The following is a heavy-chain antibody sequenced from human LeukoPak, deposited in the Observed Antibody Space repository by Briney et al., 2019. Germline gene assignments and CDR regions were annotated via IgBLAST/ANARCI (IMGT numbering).Heavy chain of an antibody. CDR2: ISSSSTYI. V-gene: IGHV3-21*01. D-gene: IGHD6-13*01. Sequence: GGSLRLSCAASGFTFSTYEMNWVRQAPGKGLEWGSSISSSSTYIYYADSVKGRFTISRDNAKNSLYLQMNSLRAGDTAVYYCARDPQGYSSSWFDYWGQGTLVTVSS. CDR3: ARDPQGYSSSWFDY. J-gene: IGHJ4*02. CDR1: GFTFSTYE.